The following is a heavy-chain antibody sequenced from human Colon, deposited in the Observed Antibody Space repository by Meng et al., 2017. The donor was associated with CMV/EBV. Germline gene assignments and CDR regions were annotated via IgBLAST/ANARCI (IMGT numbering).Heavy chain of an antibody. J-gene: IGHJ6*02. V-gene: IGHV3-30*19. CDR2: TSFDGSNK. CDR1: GFIFSTFG. Sequence: GESLKISCAASGFIFSTFGIHWVRQAPGKGLEWVATTSFDGSNKFYTASVKGRFTISRDNSKNALYLQMNTLRPDDTAVYYCVRGGEHVVPAVTYYFYYAMDVWGQGTTVTVSS. CDR3: VRGGEHVVPAVTYYFYYAMDV. D-gene: IGHD2-2*01.